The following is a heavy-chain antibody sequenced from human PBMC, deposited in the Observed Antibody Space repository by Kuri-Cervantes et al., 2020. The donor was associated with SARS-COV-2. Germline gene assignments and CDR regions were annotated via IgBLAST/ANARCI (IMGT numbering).Heavy chain of an antibody. CDR1: GFTFSSYA. CDR2: ISYDGSNK. CDR3: ARSTWGSGHYYGMDV. D-gene: IGHD7-27*01. V-gene: IGHV3-30-3*01. Sequence: GGSLRLSCAASGFTFSSYAMHWVRQAPGKGLEWVAVISYDGSNKYYADSVKGRFTISRDNSKNTLYLQMNSLRAEDTAVYYCARSTWGSGHYYGMDVWGQRTTVTVSS. J-gene: IGHJ6*02.